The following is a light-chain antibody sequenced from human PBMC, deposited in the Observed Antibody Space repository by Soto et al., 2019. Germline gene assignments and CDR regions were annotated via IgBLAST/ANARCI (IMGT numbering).Light chain of an antibody. J-gene: IGKJ5*01. Sequence: EIVMTQSPATLSVSPGERATLSCRASQSVSSSYLAWYQQIPGQAPRLLINDASRRATGIPDRFSGSGSGTEFTLTISSLQSEDFAVYYCQQYNNWITFGQGTRLEIK. V-gene: IGKV3D-15*01. CDR1: QSVSSSY. CDR3: QQYNNWIT. CDR2: DAS.